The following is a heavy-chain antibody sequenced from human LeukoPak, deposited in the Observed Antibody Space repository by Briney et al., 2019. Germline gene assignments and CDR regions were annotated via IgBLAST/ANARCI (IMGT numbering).Heavy chain of an antibody. V-gene: IGHV4-30-4*08. CDR1: GGSFSGYY. CDR2: IYYSGST. CDR3: ARARRGVVAAYYFDY. J-gene: IGHJ4*02. Sequence: SETLSLTCAVYGGSFSGYYWSWIRQPPGKGLEWIGYIYYSGSTYYNLSLKSRVTISVDTSKNQFSLKLSSVTAADTAVYYCARARRGVVAAYYFDYWGQGTLVTVSS. D-gene: IGHD2-15*01.